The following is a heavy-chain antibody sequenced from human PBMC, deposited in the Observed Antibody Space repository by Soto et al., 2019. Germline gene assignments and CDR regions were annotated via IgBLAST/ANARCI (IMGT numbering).Heavy chain of an antibody. CDR2: MNPNSGDT. Sequence: GASVKVSCKASGYTFTSYDINWVRQAPGQGLERMGWMNPNSGDTRYAQKFQGRVTVTRDTSIRTVYMELSSLRSDDTAVYYCARESGGATATLDYYYFYMDVWGKGTTVTVSS. CDR1: GYTFTSYD. CDR3: ARESGGATATLDYYYFYMDV. D-gene: IGHD5-12*01. V-gene: IGHV1-2*02. J-gene: IGHJ6*03.